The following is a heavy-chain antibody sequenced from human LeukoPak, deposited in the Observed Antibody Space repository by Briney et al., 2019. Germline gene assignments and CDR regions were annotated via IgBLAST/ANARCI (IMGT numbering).Heavy chain of an antibody. CDR3: ASASSHRISAGGDY. D-gene: IGHD6-13*01. V-gene: IGHV3-74*01. CDR2: ITTDGSGK. CDR1: GFTFSNYW. J-gene: IGHJ4*02. Sequence: GGSLRLSCAASGFTFSNYWMHWVRQAPGKGLVWVSRITTDGSGKNYADSVKGRFTISRDNAKSTLYLQMNSLRAEDTAVYYCASASSHRISAGGDYWGQGTLVTVSS.